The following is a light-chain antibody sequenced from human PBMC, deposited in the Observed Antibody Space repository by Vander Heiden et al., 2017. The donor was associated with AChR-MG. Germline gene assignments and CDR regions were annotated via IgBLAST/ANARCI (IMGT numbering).Light chain of an antibody. CDR1: SSDVGGYND. CDR2: DVS. Sequence: QSPLTLPPSVSGSPGQSVTISCTGTSSDVGGYNDVSWYQQHPGKAPKLMIYDVSKRPSGVPDRFSGSKSGNTASLTISGLQAEDEADYYCCSYAGSYTLAVFGGGTKLTVL. CDR3: CSYAGSYTLAV. J-gene: IGLJ2*01. V-gene: IGLV2-11*01.